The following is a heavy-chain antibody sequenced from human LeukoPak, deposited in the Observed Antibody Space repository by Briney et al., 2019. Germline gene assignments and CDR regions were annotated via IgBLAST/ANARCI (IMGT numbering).Heavy chain of an antibody. CDR3: ASTYCSGGSCYSQWAVFDY. CDR2: IIPIFGTA. J-gene: IGHJ4*02. D-gene: IGHD2-15*01. V-gene: IGHV1-69*13. Sequence: GASVKVSCKASGGTFSSYAISWVRQAPGQGLEWMGGIIPIFGTANYAQKFQGRVTITADESTSTAYMELRSLRSEDTAVYYCASTYCSGGSCYSQWAVFDYWGQGTLVTVSS. CDR1: GGTFSSYA.